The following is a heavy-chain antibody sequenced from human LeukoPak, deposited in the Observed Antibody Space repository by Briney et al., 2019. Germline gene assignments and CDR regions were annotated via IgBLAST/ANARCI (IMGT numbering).Heavy chain of an antibody. D-gene: IGHD3-22*01. J-gene: IGHJ4*02. CDR2: IWYDGSNK. Sequence: AGGSLRLSCAASGFTFSSYGMHWVRQAPGKGLEWVAVIWYDGSNKYYADSVKGRFTISRDNSKNTLYLQMDSLRAEDTAVYYCARDAKYYDSSGYSDYWGQGTLVPVSS. CDR1: GFTFSSYG. CDR3: ARDAKYYDSSGYSDY. V-gene: IGHV3-33*01.